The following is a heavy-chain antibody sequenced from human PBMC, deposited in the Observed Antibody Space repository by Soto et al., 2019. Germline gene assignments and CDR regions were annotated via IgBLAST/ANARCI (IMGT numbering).Heavy chain of an antibody. D-gene: IGHD3-16*02. CDR3: SDDYIWGSYRLGY. CDR2: IKSKTDGGTT. Sequence: GGSLRLSCAASGFTFSNAWMSWVRQAPGKGLEWVGRIKSKTDGGTTDYAAPVKGRFTISRDDSKNTLYLQMNSLKTEDTAVYYCSDDYIWGSYRLGYWGQGTLVTVSS. CDR1: GFTFSNAW. J-gene: IGHJ4*02. V-gene: IGHV3-15*01.